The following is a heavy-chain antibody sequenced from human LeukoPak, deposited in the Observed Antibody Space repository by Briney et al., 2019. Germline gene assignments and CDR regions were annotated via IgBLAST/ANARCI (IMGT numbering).Heavy chain of an antibody. CDR3: ARVSPLRLAPLFDY. D-gene: IGHD3-16*01. Sequence: SETLSLTCTVSGGSISSRSYYWGWIRQPPGKGLEWIGSIYYSGSTYYNPSLKSRVTISVDTSKNQFSLKLSSVTAADTAVYYCARVSPLRLAPLFDYWGQGTLVTVSS. CDR2: IYYSGST. J-gene: IGHJ4*02. CDR1: GGSISSRSYY. V-gene: IGHV4-39*07.